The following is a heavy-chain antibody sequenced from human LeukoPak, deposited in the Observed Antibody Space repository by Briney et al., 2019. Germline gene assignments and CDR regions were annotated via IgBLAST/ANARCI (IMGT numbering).Heavy chain of an antibody. Sequence: ASVKVSCKASGYTLTSYDINWMRQAPGQGPERMRWISAYNGNTNYAQKLQGRVIMTTDTSTSTAYMELRSLRSDDTTVYYCARGTRYYSSTSCSYFDYWGQGTLVTVSS. V-gene: IGHV1-18*01. J-gene: IGHJ4*02. CDR2: ISAYNGNT. CDR1: GYTLTSYD. CDR3: ARGTRYYSSTSCSYFDY. D-gene: IGHD2-2*01.